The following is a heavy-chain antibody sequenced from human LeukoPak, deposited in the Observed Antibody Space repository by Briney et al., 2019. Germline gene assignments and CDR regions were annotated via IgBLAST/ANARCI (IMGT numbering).Heavy chain of an antibody. V-gene: IGHV3-48*03. CDR2: ISSSGSTI. Sequence: VGSLRLSCAASGFTFSSYEMNWVRQAPGKGLEWVSYISSSGSTIYYADSVKGRFTISRDNAKNSLYLQMNSLRAEDTGVYYCARDGSGWYDYWGQGILVTVSS. J-gene: IGHJ4*02. CDR1: GFTFSSYE. D-gene: IGHD6-19*01. CDR3: ARDGSGWYDY.